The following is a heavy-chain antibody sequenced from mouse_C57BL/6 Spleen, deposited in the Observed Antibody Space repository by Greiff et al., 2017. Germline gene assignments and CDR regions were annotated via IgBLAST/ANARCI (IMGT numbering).Heavy chain of an antibody. D-gene: IGHD1-1*01. Sequence: EVQLQQSGPELVKPGASVKISCKASGYTFTDYYMNWVKQSHGKSLEWIGDINPNNGGTSYNQKFKGKATLTVDKSSSTAYMELRSLTSEDSAAYYCARSDYYGSSYMYYFDYWGQGTTLTVSS. CDR1: GYTFTDYY. CDR2: INPNNGGT. V-gene: IGHV1-26*01. CDR3: ARSDYYGSSYMYYFDY. J-gene: IGHJ2*01.